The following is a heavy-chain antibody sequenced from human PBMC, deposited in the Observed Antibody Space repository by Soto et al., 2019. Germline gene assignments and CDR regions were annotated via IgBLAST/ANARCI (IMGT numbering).Heavy chain of an antibody. CDR2: ISAYNGNT. Sequence: ASVKVSCKASGYTFTSYGISWVRQAPGQGLEWMGWISAYNGNTNYAQKLQGRVTMTTDTSTSTAYMELRSLRSDDTAVYYCARGSPSSDYYDIRPPFYYYYYGMDVWGQGTTVTVSS. CDR3: ARGSPSSDYYDIRPPFYYYYYGMDV. D-gene: IGHD3-22*01. J-gene: IGHJ6*02. CDR1: GYTFTSYG. V-gene: IGHV1-18*01.